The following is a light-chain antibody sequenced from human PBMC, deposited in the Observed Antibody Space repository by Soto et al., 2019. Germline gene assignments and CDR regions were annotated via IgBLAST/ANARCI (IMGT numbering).Light chain of an antibody. CDR3: QQDGSSP. V-gene: IGKV3-20*01. Sequence: EIVLTQSPGTLSLSPGERATLSCRASQSVSSSYLAWYQQKPGKAPRLLIYGACSRATSIPDRFSGSGSGTDFTLANSRVYSEAFERYYCQQDGSSPFGQGTRLEIK. CDR2: GAC. CDR1: QSVSSSY. J-gene: IGKJ5*01.